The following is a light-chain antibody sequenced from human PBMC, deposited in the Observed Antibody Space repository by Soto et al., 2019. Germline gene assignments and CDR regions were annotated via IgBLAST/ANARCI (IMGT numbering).Light chain of an antibody. Sequence: EIVMTQSPATLSVSPGERATLSCRASQSVSSNFAWYQQKPGQAPRLLIYGASTRATGIPARFSGSWSGTEFTLTCSSLQSEDFAVYYCQQYNNWPPFTFGPGTKVDIK. CDR3: QQYNNWPPFT. CDR1: QSVSSN. CDR2: GAS. J-gene: IGKJ3*01. V-gene: IGKV3-15*01.